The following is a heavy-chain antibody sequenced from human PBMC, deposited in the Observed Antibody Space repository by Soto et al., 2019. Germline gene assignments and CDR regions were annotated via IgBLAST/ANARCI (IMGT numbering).Heavy chain of an antibody. CDR3: ARGAENRGYSYGIDY. CDR2: SYYSGST. V-gene: IGHV4-59*01. D-gene: IGHD5-18*01. CDR1: GGSISSYY. J-gene: IGHJ4*02. Sequence: QVQLQESGPGLVKPSETLSLTCTVSGGSISSYYWSWIRQPPGKGLEWIGYSYYSGSTNYNPSLKSRVTISVDTYKNQFSLKLSSVTAADTAVYYCARGAENRGYSYGIDYWGQGTLVTVSS.